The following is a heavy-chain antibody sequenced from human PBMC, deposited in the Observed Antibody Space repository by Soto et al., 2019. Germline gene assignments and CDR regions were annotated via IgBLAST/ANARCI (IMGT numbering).Heavy chain of an antibody. CDR1: GFTFGDYA. Sequence: EVQLVESGGGLVKPGRSLRLSCTASGFTFGDYAMSWFRQAPGKGLEWVGFIRSKAYGGTTEYAASVKGRFTISRDDSKSIAYLQMNSRKTEDTAVYYCTRGKRRSNYVRGYYYGMDVWGQGTTVTVSS. V-gene: IGHV3-49*05. CDR2: IRSKAYGGTT. D-gene: IGHD4-4*01. CDR3: TRGKRRSNYVRGYYYGMDV. J-gene: IGHJ6*02.